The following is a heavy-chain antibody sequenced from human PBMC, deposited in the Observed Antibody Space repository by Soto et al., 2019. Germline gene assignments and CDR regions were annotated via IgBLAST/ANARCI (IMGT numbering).Heavy chain of an antibody. Sequence: QVQLVQSGAEVKKPGSSVKVSCKASGGSFSSYAISWVRQDPGQGLEWMGGVIPIVGTPNYAQKFQGRVTIPAYESTSTVYMDLISRRSEDTAVYFCARGYSSSSDTFDYWGQRTLVTVSS. D-gene: IGHD6-6*01. J-gene: IGHJ4*02. CDR2: VIPIVGTP. V-gene: IGHV1-69*01. CDR3: ARGYSSSSDTFDY. CDR1: GGSFSSYA.